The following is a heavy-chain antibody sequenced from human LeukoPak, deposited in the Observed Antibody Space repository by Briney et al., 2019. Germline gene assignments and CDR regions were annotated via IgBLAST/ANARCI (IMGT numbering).Heavy chain of an antibody. D-gene: IGHD6-13*01. CDR2: IYYSGST. J-gene: IGHJ4*02. Sequence: SETLSLTCTISGGSMSSYYWSWIRQPPGKGLEWIGYIYYSGSTNYSPSLKSRVTISVGTSKSQFSLKLSSVTAADTAIYYCARHRVIAAAGTGVFDSWGQGTLVTVSS. CDR3: ARHRVIAAAGTGVFDS. CDR1: GGSMSSYY. V-gene: IGHV4-59*08.